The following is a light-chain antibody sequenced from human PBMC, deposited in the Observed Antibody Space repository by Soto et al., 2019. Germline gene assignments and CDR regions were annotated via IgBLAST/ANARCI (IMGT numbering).Light chain of an antibody. J-gene: IGKJ1*01. CDR3: LQYNYWPPT. CDR1: QSVSPY. V-gene: IGKV3-15*01. CDR2: GAS. Sequence: EIVMTQSPATLSVPPGERATLSCRASQSVSPYLAWYQQKPGQAPRLLIHGASTRATGIPARLSGSGSGTEFTLTISSLQSEDFAVYYCLQYNYWPPTFGQGTKVEIK.